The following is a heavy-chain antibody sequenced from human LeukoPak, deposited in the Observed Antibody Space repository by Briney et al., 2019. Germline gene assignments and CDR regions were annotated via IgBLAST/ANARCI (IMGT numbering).Heavy chain of an antibody. D-gene: IGHD2-15*01. CDR3: ARIPLGYCSGGGCYSFAFDI. CDR1: GYTFTGYY. CDR2: INPNSGGT. V-gene: IGHV1-2*02. Sequence: GASVKVSCKASGYTFTGYYMHWVRQAPGQGLEWMGWINPNSGGTNYAQKFQGRVTMTRDTSISTAYMELSNLRSDDTAVYYCARIPLGYCSGGGCYSFAFDIWGQGTMVTVSS. J-gene: IGHJ3*02.